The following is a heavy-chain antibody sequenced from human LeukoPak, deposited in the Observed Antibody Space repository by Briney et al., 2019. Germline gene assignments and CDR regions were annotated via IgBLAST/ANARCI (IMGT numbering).Heavy chain of an antibody. D-gene: IGHD2-21*02. Sequence: GGSLRLSCAASGFTFSSYAMSWVRQAPGKGLEWVSAISGSGGSTYYADSVKGRFTISRDNSKNTLYLQMNSLRAEDAAVYYCAKAVTAALYYFDYWGQGTLVTVSS. CDR3: AKAVTAALYYFDY. V-gene: IGHV3-23*01. J-gene: IGHJ4*02. CDR2: ISGSGGST. CDR1: GFTFSSYA.